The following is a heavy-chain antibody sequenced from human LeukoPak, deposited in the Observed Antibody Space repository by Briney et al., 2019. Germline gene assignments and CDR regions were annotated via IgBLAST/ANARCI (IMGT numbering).Heavy chain of an antibody. D-gene: IGHD5-18*01. Sequence: SETLSPTCAVYGGSFSGYYWSWIRQPPGKGLGWIGEINHSGSTNYNPSLKSRVTISVDTSKNQFSLKLSSVTAADTAVYYCARGSIYSYGHPSDYWGQGTLVTVSS. V-gene: IGHV4-34*01. J-gene: IGHJ4*02. CDR1: GGSFSGYY. CDR3: ARGSIYSYGHPSDY. CDR2: INHSGST.